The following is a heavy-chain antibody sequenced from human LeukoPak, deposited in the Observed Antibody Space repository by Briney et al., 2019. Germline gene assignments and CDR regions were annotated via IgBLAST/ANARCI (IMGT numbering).Heavy chain of an antibody. CDR3: ARGTLWFGELFGWFDP. D-gene: IGHD3-10*01. CDR2: ISSSSSTI. CDR1: GFTFSSYS. J-gene: IGHJ5*02. Sequence: AGGSLRLSCAASGFTFSSYSMNWVRQAPGKGLEWVSYISSSSSTIYYADSVKGRFTISRDNAKNSLYLQMNSLRAEDTAVYYCARGTLWFGELFGWFDPWGQGTLVTVSS. V-gene: IGHV3-48*01.